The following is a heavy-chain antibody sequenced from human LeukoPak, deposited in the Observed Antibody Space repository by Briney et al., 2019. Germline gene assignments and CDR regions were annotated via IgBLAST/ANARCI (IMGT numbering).Heavy chain of an antibody. D-gene: IGHD3-22*01. Sequence: GGSLRLSCAASGFTFSSSWMSWVRQAPGKGLEWVAVISYDGSNKYYADSVKGRLTISRDNSKNTLYLQMNSLRAEDTAVYYCARGATYYYDSSDYWGQGTLVTVSS. CDR2: ISYDGSNK. CDR1: GFTFSSSW. J-gene: IGHJ4*02. V-gene: IGHV3-30*03. CDR3: ARGATYYYDSSDY.